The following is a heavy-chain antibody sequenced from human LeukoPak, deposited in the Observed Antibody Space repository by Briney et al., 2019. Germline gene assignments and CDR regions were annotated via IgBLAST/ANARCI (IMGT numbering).Heavy chain of an antibody. Sequence: GGSLRLSCAASGFTFSSYGMHWVRQAPGKGLEWVAVISYDGSNKYYADSVKGRFTISRDNSKNTLYLQMNSLKTGDTAVYLCSSGLSVLRSNNTPVDYWGQGTLVTVSS. D-gene: IGHD4-17*01. CDR1: GFTFSSYG. V-gene: IGHV3-30*03. CDR3: SSGLSVLRSNNTPVDY. CDR2: ISYDGSNK. J-gene: IGHJ4*02.